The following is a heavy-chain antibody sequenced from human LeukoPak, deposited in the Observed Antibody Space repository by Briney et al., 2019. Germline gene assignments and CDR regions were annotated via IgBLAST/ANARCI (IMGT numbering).Heavy chain of an antibody. CDR1: GFTFDDYA. D-gene: IGHD3-16*01. CDR3: AKTLGAMLYYYGMGV. CDR2: ISWNSGSI. Sequence: GGSLRLSCAASGFTFDDYAMHWVRQAPGKGLEWVSGISWNSGSIGYADSVKGRFTISRDNAKNSLYLQMNSLRAEDTALYYCAKTLGAMLYYYGMGVWGQGTTVTVSS. J-gene: IGHJ6*02. V-gene: IGHV3-9*01.